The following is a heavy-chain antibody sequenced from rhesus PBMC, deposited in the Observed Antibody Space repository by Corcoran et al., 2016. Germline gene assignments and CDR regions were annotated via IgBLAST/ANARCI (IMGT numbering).Heavy chain of an antibody. V-gene: IGHV4-173*01. CDR3: ARDRDSWNNYFDY. Sequence: QLQLQGSGPGLVKPSETLSLTCAVSGGSISSNYWSWIRQPPGKGLEWIGRISGSGGSTEYNPSLKSRVTISTDTSKNQVSLKLSSVTAADTAVYYCARDRDSWNNYFDYWGQGVLVTVSS. CDR2: ISGSGGST. J-gene: IGHJ4*01. CDR1: GGSISSNY. D-gene: IGHD1-20*01.